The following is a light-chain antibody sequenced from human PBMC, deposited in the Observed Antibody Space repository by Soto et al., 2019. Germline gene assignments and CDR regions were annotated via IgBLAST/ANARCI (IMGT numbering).Light chain of an antibody. J-gene: IGKJ5*01. CDR2: TAS. V-gene: IGKV1-39*01. CDR3: QQSYRIPHT. CDR1: QRIRSY. Sequence: DIQMTQSPSSLSESAGDRVTITCRASQRIRSYLNWFQQTPGKAPKLLIYTASNLQSGVPSRFSGSGSGTEFTLTITSLQPEDVAIYFFQQSYRIPHTVGQGARLEIK.